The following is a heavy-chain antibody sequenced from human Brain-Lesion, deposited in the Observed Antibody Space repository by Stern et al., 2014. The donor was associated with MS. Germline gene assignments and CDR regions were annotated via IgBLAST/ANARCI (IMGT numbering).Heavy chain of an antibody. V-gene: IGHV4-61*02. Sequence: VQLVESGPGLVPPSQTLSLTCTVSGASLSSGTSYWSWLRQPAGGGLEWIGRLHASGATYYHPSLQSRVNISGDTSKNQFSLKLNSVTAADTAVYYCARGHWELLGNNYFDSWGQGTLVTVSS. CDR3: ARGHWELLGNNYFDS. D-gene: IGHD1-26*01. CDR1: GASLSSGTSY. CDR2: LHASGAT. J-gene: IGHJ4*02.